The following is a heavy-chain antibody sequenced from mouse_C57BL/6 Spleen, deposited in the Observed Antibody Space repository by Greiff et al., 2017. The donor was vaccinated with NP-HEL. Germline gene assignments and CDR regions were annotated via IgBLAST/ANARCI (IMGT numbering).Heavy chain of an antibody. V-gene: IGHV1-69*01. D-gene: IGHD1-1*01. CDR2: IDPSDSYT. J-gene: IGHJ2*01. CDR3: ARQGTTVVAED. Sequence: VQLQQPGAELVMPGASVKLSCKASGYTFTSYWMHWVKQRPGQGLEWIGEIDPSDSYTNYNQKFKGKSTLTVDTSSSTAYMQLSSLTSEDSAVYYCARQGTTVVAEDWGQGTTLTVSS. CDR1: GYTFTSYW.